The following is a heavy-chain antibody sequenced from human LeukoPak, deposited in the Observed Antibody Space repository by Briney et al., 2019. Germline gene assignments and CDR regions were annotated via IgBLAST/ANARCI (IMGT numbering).Heavy chain of an antibody. J-gene: IGHJ5*02. CDR3: AREEYSSSEENWFDP. D-gene: IGHD6-6*01. Sequence: GASVKVSCKASGGTFSSYAISWVRQAPGQGLEWMGGIIPIFGTANYAQKFQGRVTITADKSTSTAYMELSSLRSEDTAVYYCAREEYSSSEENWFDPWGQGTLVTVSS. V-gene: IGHV1-69*06. CDR1: GGTFSSYA. CDR2: IIPIFGTA.